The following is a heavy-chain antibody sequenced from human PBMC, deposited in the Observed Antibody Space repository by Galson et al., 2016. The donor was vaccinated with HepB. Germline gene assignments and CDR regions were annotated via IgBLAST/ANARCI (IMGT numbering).Heavy chain of an antibody. CDR2: VFYDGHT. Sequence: SETLSLTCSLSGGSITTTSYYWVWIRQPPGKGLEWIGTVFYDGHTYYTPSLKSRVTISVDTSKNHFSLKLSAVTAADTAVYYCARSWNDGAFYYYMDLWGKGTTVTVSS. CDR1: GGSITTTSYY. V-gene: IGHV4-39*02. D-gene: IGHD1-1*01. J-gene: IGHJ6*03. CDR3: ARSWNDGAFYYYMDL.